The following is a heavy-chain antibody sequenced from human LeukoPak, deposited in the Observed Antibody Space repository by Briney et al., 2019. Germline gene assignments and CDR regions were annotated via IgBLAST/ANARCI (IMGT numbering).Heavy chain of an antibody. D-gene: IGHD6-6*01. J-gene: IGHJ6*03. V-gene: IGHV4-61*08. CDR3: ARAYSSSSQYYYYYYMDV. CDR1: GGSISSGDYY. CDR2: IYYSGST. Sequence: PSQTLSLTCTVSGGSISSGDYYWSWIRQPPGKGLEWIGYIYYSGSTNYNPSLKSRVTISVDTSKNQFSLKLSSVTAADTAVYYCARAYSSSSQYYYYYYMDVWGKGTTVTVSS.